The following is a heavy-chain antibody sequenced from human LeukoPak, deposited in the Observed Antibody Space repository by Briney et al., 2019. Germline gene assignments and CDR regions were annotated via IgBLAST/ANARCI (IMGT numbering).Heavy chain of an antibody. J-gene: IGHJ4*02. CDR2: INHSGST. V-gene: IGHV4-34*01. CDR3: ARDLYGGGNFDY. CDR1: GGSFSGYY. Sequence: SETLSLTCAVYGGSFSGYYWSWIRQPPGKGLEWIGEINHSGSTNYNPSLKSRVTISVDTSKNQFSLKLSSVTAADTAVYYCARDLYGGGNFDYWGQGTLVTVSS. D-gene: IGHD3-3*01.